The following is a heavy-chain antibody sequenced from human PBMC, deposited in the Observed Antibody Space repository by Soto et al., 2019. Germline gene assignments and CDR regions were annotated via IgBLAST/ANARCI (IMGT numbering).Heavy chain of an antibody. CDR2: IYPGDSDA. V-gene: IGHV5-51*01. D-gene: IGHD3-10*01. CDR3: ARLRVTMIRGVPRYFYGLDI. CDR1: GFSFTTYW. Sequence: PGESLKISCEGSGFSFTTYWICWVRQMPGKGLDWMGIIYPGDSDARYSPSFQGQVTISADKSISTAYLQWSSLKASDTAMYYCARLRVTMIRGVPRYFYGLDIWGQGTTVTVYS. J-gene: IGHJ6*02.